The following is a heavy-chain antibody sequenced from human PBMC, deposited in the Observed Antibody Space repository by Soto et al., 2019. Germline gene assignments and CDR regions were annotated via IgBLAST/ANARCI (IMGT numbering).Heavy chain of an antibody. CDR3: ARRIAADGSEYNWFDP. J-gene: IGHJ5*02. CDR1: GFTFSSYA. D-gene: IGHD6-13*01. CDR2: ISYDGSNK. Sequence: QVQLVDSGGGVVQPGRSLRLSCAASGFTFSSYAMHLVRQAPGKGLEWVAVISYDGSNKYYADSVKGRFTISRDNSKNTLYLQMNSLRAEDTAVYYCARRIAADGSEYNWFDPWGQGTLVTVSS. V-gene: IGHV3-30-3*01.